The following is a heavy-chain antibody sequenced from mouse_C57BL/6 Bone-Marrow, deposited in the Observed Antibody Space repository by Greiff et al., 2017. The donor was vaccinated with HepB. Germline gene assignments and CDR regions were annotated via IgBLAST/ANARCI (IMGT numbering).Heavy chain of an antibody. Sequence: EVKLMESGGDLVKPGGSLKLSCAASGFTFSSYGMSWVRQTPDKRLEWVATISSGGSYTYYPDSVKGRFTISRDNAKNTLYLQMSSLKSEDTAMYYCARGDQGPWGQGTLVTVSA. CDR2: ISSGGSYT. V-gene: IGHV5-6*01. D-gene: IGHD3-2*02. CDR1: GFTFSSYG. CDR3: ARGDQGP. J-gene: IGHJ3*01.